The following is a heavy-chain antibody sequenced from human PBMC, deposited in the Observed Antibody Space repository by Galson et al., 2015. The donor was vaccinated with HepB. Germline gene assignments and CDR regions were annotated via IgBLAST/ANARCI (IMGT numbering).Heavy chain of an antibody. CDR1: GGTFSSYT. CDR3: ARGPYSSSWMGDWYFDL. D-gene: IGHD6-13*01. V-gene: IGHV1-69*02. CDR2: IIPILGIA. Sequence: SVKVSCKASGGTFSSYTISWVRQAPGQGLEWMGRIIPILGIANYAQKFQGRVTITADKSTSTAYMELSGLRSEDTAVYYCARGPYSSSWMGDWYFDLWGRGTLVTVSS. J-gene: IGHJ2*01.